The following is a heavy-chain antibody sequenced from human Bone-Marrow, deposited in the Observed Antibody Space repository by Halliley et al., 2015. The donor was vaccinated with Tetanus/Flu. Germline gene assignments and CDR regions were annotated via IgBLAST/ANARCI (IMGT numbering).Heavy chain of an antibody. CDR2: NNQSGNP. Sequence: PGKGLEWIGENNQSGNPNSTPPLKGRVPLSVDTSKNHFSLSLRSVTAADTAVYYCAGRLVNYYDSSGRSVRAFDVWGQG. CDR3: AGRLVNYYDSSGRSVRAFDV. V-gene: IGHV4-34*01. J-gene: IGHJ3*01. D-gene: IGHD3-22*01.